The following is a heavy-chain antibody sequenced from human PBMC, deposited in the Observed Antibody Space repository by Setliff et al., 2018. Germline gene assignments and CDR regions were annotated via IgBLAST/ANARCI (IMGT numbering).Heavy chain of an antibody. CDR1: GYTFTRYA. V-gene: IGHV1-3*03. Sequence: VASVKVSCKAFGYTFTRYAIHWVRQAPGQRPEWMGWINAANGNTKYSEEFQGRVTITSDTSATTSYLELSSLRSEDVSIYYCARMAGSCGPTNCYGHLDYWGQGTLVTVSS. D-gene: IGHD2-2*01. CDR3: ARMAGSCGPTNCYGHLDY. CDR2: INAANGNT. J-gene: IGHJ4*02.